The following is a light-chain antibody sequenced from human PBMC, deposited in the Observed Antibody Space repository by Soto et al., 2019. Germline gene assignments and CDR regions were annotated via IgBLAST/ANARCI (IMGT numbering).Light chain of an antibody. CDR3: SSYTTSSTLYV. V-gene: IGLV2-14*03. CDR2: DAT. J-gene: IGLJ1*01. CDR1: SSDVGAYNY. Sequence: QSVLTQPASVSGSPGESITISCTGTSSDVGAYNYVSWYQQYPGKAPKYIIYDATNRPSGVSYRFSGSKSGNTASLTISGLQAEDEADYYCSSYTTSSTLYVFGTGTKVTVL.